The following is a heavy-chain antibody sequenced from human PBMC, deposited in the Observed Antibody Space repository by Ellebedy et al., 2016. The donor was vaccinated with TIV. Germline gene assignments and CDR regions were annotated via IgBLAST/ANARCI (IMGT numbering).Heavy chain of an antibody. V-gene: IGHV3-48*02. D-gene: IGHD3-10*01. J-gene: IGHJ4*02. CDR1: GFPFSDYG. CDR2: ISSSSTTI. CDR3: ARQSYYSSFDY. Sequence: GESLKISCAASGFPFSDYGMNWVRQAPGKGLEWVSKISSSSTTIYYADSVKGRFTISRDNAKNSLYLQMNSLRDDDTAVYYCARQSYYSSFDYWGQGTLVTVSS.